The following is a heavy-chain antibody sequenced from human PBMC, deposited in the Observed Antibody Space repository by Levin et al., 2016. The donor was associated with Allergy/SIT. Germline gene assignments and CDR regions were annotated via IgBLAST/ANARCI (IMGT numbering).Heavy chain of an antibody. J-gene: IGHJ4*02. Sequence: GGSLRLSCSASGFTFSSYALHWVRQAPGKGLEWMAVISYDGSNKYYADSVKGRFTISRDNSENTLYLQMDNLRAEDTAVYYCARGVCSSTSCSYFDYWGQGTLVTVSS. CDR2: ISYDGSNK. D-gene: IGHD2-2*01. V-gene: IGHV3-30-3*01. CDR1: GFTFSSYA. CDR3: ARGVCSSTSCSYFDY.